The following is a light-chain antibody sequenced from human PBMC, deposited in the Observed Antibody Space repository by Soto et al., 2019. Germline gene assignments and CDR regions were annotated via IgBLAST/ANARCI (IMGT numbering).Light chain of an antibody. V-gene: IGKV3-11*01. CDR2: DAY. J-gene: IGKJ5*01. CDR1: QIFRGL. CDR3: QQRHMWPIT. Sequence: EVVLTQSPVTLSLSPGGIATLSCRASQIFRGLLAWYQQKPGQAPRLLIYDAYNRATGIPPRFSGSGSGTDFTLTISSLEPEDSAVYYCQQRHMWPITFGQGTRLEIK.